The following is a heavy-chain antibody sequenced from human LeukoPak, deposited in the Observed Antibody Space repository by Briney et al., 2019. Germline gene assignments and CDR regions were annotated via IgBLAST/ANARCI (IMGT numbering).Heavy chain of an antibody. J-gene: IGHJ4*02. V-gene: IGHV1-18*01. CDR1: GYTFTSYG. CDR2: ISAYNGNT. D-gene: IGHD5-12*01. Sequence: ASVKVSCKASGYTFTSYGISWVRQAPGQGLEWMGWISAYNGNTNYAQKLQGRVTMTPDTSTSTAYMELRSLRSDDTAVYYCAREESVVATGTTGDYWGQGTLVTVSS. CDR3: AREESVVATGTTGDY.